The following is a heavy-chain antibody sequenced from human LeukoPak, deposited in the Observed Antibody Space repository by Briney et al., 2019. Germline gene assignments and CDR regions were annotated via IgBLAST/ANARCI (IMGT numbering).Heavy chain of an antibody. D-gene: IGHD3-22*01. CDR3: ARDSYYDSSGYSAFDI. CDR1: GFTFSSYW. J-gene: IGHJ3*02. CDR2: IKQDGSEK. Sequence: GGSLRLSCAASGFTFSSYWMSWVRQAPGKGLEWVANIKQDGSEKYYVDSVKGRFTISRDNAKNSLYLQMNSLRAEDTAVYYCARDSYYDSSGYSAFDIWGQGTMATVSS. V-gene: IGHV3-7*01.